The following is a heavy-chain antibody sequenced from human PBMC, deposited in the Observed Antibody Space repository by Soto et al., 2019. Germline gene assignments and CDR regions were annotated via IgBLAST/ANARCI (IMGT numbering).Heavy chain of an antibody. CDR3: ARDLLFIDLLGYCISTSCYVGVFDY. J-gene: IGHJ4*02. CDR1: GFTFGSYR. CDR2: ISSSSSYI. Sequence: PGGSLRLSRAASGFTFGSYRMIWVRQALGKGLEWVLSISSSSSYIDYADSVKGRFTLSRDNAKNSLYLQMNSLRAEDTAVYYCARDLLFIDLLGYCISTSCYVGVFDYWGQGT. V-gene: IGHV3-21*01. D-gene: IGHD2-2*01.